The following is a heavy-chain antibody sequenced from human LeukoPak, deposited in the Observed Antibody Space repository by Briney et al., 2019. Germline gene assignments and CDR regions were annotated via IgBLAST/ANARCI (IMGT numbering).Heavy chain of an antibody. CDR3: ARLIGDRTIYDY. Sequence: PGGSLRLSCAASGFTFSDYYMSWIRQAPGKGLEWLSDISGTSTTTYYADSVKGRFTISRDNAKNSLYLQMSSLRAEDTAVYYCARLIGDRTIYDYWGQGTLVTVSS. CDR1: GFTFSDYY. V-gene: IGHV3-11*04. D-gene: IGHD6-6*01. J-gene: IGHJ4*02. CDR2: ISGTSTTT.